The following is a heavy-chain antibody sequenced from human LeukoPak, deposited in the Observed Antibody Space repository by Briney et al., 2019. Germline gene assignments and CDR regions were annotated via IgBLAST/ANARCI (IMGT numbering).Heavy chain of an antibody. J-gene: IGHJ4*02. Sequence: GGSLRLSCAASGFTFSSYGMHWVRQAPGKGLEWVAVIWYDGSNKYYADSVKGRFTISRDNSKNTLYLQMNSLRAEDTAVYYCAKDLKWDLTDGFDYWGQGTLVTVSS. CDR2: IWYDGSNK. V-gene: IGHV3-33*06. CDR3: AKDLKWDLTDGFDY. D-gene: IGHD1-26*01. CDR1: GFTFSSYG.